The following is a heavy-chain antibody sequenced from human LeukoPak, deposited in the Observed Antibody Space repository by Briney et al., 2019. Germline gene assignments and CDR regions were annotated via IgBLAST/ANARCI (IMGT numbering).Heavy chain of an antibody. D-gene: IGHD1-26*01. Sequence: GGSLRLSCAASGFTFSSYWMHWVRQAPGNGLVWVSTINRDGSDTRYADSVKGRFTISRDNAKNTLYLQMNSLRAEDTAVYYCSRVGTDGWELVRPRAFDIWGQGTMVTVSS. CDR1: GFTFSSYW. J-gene: IGHJ3*02. CDR2: INRDGSDT. CDR3: SRVGTDGWELVRPRAFDI. V-gene: IGHV3-74*01.